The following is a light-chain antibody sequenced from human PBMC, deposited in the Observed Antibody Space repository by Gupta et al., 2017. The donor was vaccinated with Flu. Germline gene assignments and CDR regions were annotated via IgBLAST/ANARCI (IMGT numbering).Light chain of an antibody. CDR2: EVS. J-gene: IGLJ2*01. CDR3: SSYTSSSTLDVV. CDR1: SSDVGGYNY. V-gene: IGLV2-14*01. Sequence: QSALTQPASVSGSPRPSITISCTGTSSDVGGYNYVSWYQQHPGKAPKLMIYEVSNRPSGVSNRFSGSKSGNAASLTISGLQAEYEADYYCSSYTSSSTLDVVFGGWTKLTVL.